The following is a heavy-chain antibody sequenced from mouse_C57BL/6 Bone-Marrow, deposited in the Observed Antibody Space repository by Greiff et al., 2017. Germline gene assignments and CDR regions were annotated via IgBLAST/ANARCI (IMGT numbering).Heavy chain of an antibody. V-gene: IGHV14-4*01. D-gene: IGHD2-2*01. CDR1: GFNIKDDY. Sequence: VHVKQSGAELVRPGASVKLSCTASGFNIKDDYMHWVKQRPEQGLEWIGWIDPENGDTEYASKFQGKATITADTSSNTAYLQLSSLTSEDTAVYYCTLNYDGYDLYYFDYWGQGTTLTVSS. J-gene: IGHJ2*01. CDR3: TLNYDGYDLYYFDY. CDR2: IDPENGDT.